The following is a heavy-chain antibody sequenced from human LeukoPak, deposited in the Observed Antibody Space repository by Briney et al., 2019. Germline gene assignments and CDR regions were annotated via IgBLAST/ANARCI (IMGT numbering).Heavy chain of an antibody. V-gene: IGHV1-46*01. J-gene: IGHJ4*02. D-gene: IGHD4-17*01. CDR2: INPSGGST. CDR1: GYTFTSYY. CDR3: ARDNADYGDPPLFDY. Sequence: ASVTVSCKASGYTFTSYYMHWVRQAPGQGLAWMGIINPSGGSTSYAQKFQGRVTMTMDTSTSTVYMELSSLRSEDTAVYYCARDNADYGDPPLFDYWGQGTLVTVSS.